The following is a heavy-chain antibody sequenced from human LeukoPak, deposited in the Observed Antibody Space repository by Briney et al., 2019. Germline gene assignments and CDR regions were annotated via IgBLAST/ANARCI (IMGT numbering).Heavy chain of an antibody. CDR3: ARDQLHEYSSSSGDYYYYYYMDV. CDR2: ISSSGSTI. D-gene: IGHD6-6*01. CDR1: GFTFSSYE. V-gene: IGHV3-48*03. J-gene: IGHJ6*03. Sequence: QPGGSLRLSCVASGFTFSSYEMNWVRQAPGKGLEWVSYISSSGSTIYYADSVKGRFTISRDNAKNSLYLQMNSLRAEDTAVYYCARDQLHEYSSSSGDYYYYYYMDVWGKGTTVTVSS.